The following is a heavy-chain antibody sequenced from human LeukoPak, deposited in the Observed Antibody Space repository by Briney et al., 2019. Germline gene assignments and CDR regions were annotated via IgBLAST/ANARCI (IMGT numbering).Heavy chain of an antibody. CDR1: GFTSSSYG. CDR3: AKDRYCSSTSCYSYYYMDV. J-gene: IGHJ6*03. Sequence: GGSLRLSCAASGFTSSSYGMHWVRQAPGKGLEWVAFIRYDGSNKHYADSVKGRFTISRDNSKNTLYLQMNSLRAEDTAVYYCAKDRYCSSTSCYSYYYMDVWGKGTTVTVSS. D-gene: IGHD2-2*01. V-gene: IGHV3-30*02. CDR2: IRYDGSNK.